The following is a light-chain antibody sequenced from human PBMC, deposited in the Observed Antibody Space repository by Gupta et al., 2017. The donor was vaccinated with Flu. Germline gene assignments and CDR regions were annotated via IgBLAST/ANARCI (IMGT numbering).Light chain of an antibody. CDR2: DVY. CDR1: SSDVGAYNY. J-gene: IGLJ2*01. CDR3: CSCGAASF. V-gene: IGLV2-11*01. Sequence: QSALTQPRSVSGAHDQSFDISCTGTSSDVGAYNYVSWYQQHPGKAPKLFIYDVYQRSTGVPDRFTGSRSGNTASLTISGLQPEDDADYHCCSCGAASFFGGGTKLTVL.